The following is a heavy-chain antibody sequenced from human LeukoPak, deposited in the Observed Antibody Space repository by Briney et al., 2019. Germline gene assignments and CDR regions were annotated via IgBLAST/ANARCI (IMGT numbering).Heavy chain of an antibody. J-gene: IGHJ4*02. CDR1: GGTFSSYA. Sequence: ASVKVSCKASGGTFSSYAISWVRQAPGQGLEWMGWISAYNGNTNYAQKLQGRVTMTTDTSTSTAYMELRSLRSDDTAVYYCASPPHCTNGVCRDYWGQGTLVTVSS. CDR3: ASPPHCTNGVCRDY. D-gene: IGHD2-8*01. CDR2: ISAYNGNT. V-gene: IGHV1-18*01.